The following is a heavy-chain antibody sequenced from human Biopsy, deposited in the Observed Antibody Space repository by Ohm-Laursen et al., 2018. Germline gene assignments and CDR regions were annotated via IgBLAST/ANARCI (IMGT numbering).Heavy chain of an antibody. Sequence: GASVKVSCNASGYPFITYGISWVRQAPGQGLEWMGGIIPMFGTANYAQMFQGRVTISADESTSTSYMELSSLTTEDTAIYYCARGPHSGSHSCFDYWGRGTLVTVSS. CDR2: IIPMFGTA. J-gene: IGHJ4*02. CDR1: GYPFITYG. V-gene: IGHV1-69*13. CDR3: ARGPHSGSHSCFDY. D-gene: IGHD1-26*01.